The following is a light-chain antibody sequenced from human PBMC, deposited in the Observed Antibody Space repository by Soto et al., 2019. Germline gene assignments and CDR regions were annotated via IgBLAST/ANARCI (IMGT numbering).Light chain of an antibody. CDR3: SSFTISRNTVI. V-gene: IGLV2-14*01. CDR2: DVN. CDR1: SSDVDGYNY. J-gene: IGLJ2*01. Sequence: QSVLTQPASVSGSPGQSITISCTGTSSDVDGYNYVSWYQYHPGKAPKLMIYDVNNRPSGVSNRFSGSKSGNTASLTISGLQADDEADYYCSSFTISRNTVIFGGGTKVTVL.